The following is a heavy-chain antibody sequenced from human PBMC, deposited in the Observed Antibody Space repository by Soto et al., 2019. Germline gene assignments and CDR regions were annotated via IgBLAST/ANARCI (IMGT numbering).Heavy chain of an antibody. CDR3: AKDKGYCSSTSCSIDY. CDR2: ISISGSTT. Sequence: VGSLRLSCAASGFTISDYYMSWIRQAPGKGLEWVSSISISGSTTYYADSVKGRFTISRDNSKNTLYLQMNSLRAEDTAVYYCAKDKGYCSSTSCSIDYWGQGTLVTVSS. CDR1: GFTISDYY. J-gene: IGHJ4*02. V-gene: IGHV3-11*01. D-gene: IGHD2-2*01.